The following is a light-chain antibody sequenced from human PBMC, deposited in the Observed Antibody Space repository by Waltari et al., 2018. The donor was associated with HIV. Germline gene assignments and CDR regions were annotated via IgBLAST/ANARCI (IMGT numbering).Light chain of an antibody. Sequence: SSALTQDPTVSVALGQTVKITCQGDSLINKYASWYQARPGQAPVLVIFSKNSRPSGSPDGFCGSPSGETASLTIRGAQGEDEAADFCHAGDSSSSALLLGGGTKLAV. CDR1: SLINKY. CDR2: SKN. J-gene: IGLJ2*01. V-gene: IGLV3-19*01. CDR3: HAGDSSSSALL.